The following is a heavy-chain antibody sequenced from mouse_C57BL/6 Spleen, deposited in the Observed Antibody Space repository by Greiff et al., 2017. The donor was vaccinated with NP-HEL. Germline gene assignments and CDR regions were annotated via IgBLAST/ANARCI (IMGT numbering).Heavy chain of an antibody. CDR3: ARPHYYGSSPFYYFDY. CDR2: ISSGSSTI. D-gene: IGHD1-1*01. Sequence: EVMLVESGGGLVKPGGSLKLSCAASGFTFSDYGMHWVRQAPEKGLEWVAYISSGSSTIYYADTVKGRFTISRDNAKNTLFLQMTSLRSEDTAMYYCARPHYYGSSPFYYFDYWGQGTTLTVSS. J-gene: IGHJ2*01. V-gene: IGHV5-17*01. CDR1: GFTFSDYG.